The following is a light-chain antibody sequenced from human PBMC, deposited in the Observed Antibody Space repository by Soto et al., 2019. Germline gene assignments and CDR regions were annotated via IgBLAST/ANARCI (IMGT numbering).Light chain of an antibody. J-gene: IGKJ1*01. CDR2: AAS. Sequence: AIQVTQSPSSLSASVGDRVTITCRTSQGIRSALGWYQQKPGKVPKLLIYAASTLQSGVPSRFSGSGSGRDFTPTISSLQPEDFATYYCLLDYAYFWAFGQGTKADIK. CDR3: LLDYAYFWA. V-gene: IGKV1-6*01. CDR1: QGIRSA.